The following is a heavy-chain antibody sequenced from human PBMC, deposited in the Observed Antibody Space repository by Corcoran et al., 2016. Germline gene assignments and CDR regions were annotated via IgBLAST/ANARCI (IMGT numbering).Heavy chain of an antibody. CDR2: INHSGST. CDR3: ARCRNGALSVLKRDFLPTATGNCFDY. J-gene: IGHJ4*02. Sequence: QVQLQQWGAGLLKPSETLSLTCAVYGGSFSGYYWSWIRQPPGKGLEWIGEINHSGSTNYNPSLKSRVTISVDTSKNQFSLKLSSVTAADTAVYYCARCRNGALSVLKRDFLPTATGNCFDYWGQGTLVTVSS. CDR1: GGSFSGYY. D-gene: IGHD1-1*01. V-gene: IGHV4-34*01.